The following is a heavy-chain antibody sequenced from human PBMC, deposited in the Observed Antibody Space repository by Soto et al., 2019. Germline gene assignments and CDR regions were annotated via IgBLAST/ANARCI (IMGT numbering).Heavy chain of an antibody. V-gene: IGHV5-51*01. J-gene: IGHJ6*02. CDR1: GYSFASYW. CDR3: ARTRSFTLGFYYDGMDV. D-gene: IGHD6-6*01. Sequence: PGESLKISCQGSGYSFASYWIGWVRQMPGHDLEWMGIIYPGDSDTRYSPSFQGQVTISADKSLRTAYLQWTSLKASDTALYYCARTRSFTLGFYYDGMDVWGQGTTVTVSS. CDR2: IYPGDSDT.